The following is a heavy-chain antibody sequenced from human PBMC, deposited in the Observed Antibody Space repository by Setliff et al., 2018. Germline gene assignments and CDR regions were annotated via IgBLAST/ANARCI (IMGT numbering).Heavy chain of an antibody. D-gene: IGHD1-26*01. CDR1: SYTFSSYG. V-gene: IGHV1-69*05. Sequence: ASVKVSCKASSYTFSSYGISWVRQAPGQGLEWMGGIIPITGTTNYAQRFQGRITISTDESSSTVYMEMSRLKSEDTAVYYCARGSIVGPTRGDFDFWGLGTLVTVSS. CDR3: ARGSIVGPTRGDFDF. J-gene: IGHJ4*02. CDR2: IIPITGTT.